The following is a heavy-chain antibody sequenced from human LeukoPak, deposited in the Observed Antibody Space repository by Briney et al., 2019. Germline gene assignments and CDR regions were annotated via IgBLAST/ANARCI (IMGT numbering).Heavy chain of an antibody. CDR3: ARDPGYCRSTSCYGRAFDI. J-gene: IGHJ3*02. V-gene: IGHV4-31*03. CDR2: IYYSGST. CDR1: GGSISSGGYY. Sequence: IPSETLSLTCTVSGGSISSGGYYWSWIRQHPVKGLEWVGYIYYSGSTYYNPSLKSRVTISVDTSKNQFSLKLSSVTAADTAVYYCARDPGYCRSTSCYGRAFDIWGQGTMVTVSS. D-gene: IGHD2-2*01.